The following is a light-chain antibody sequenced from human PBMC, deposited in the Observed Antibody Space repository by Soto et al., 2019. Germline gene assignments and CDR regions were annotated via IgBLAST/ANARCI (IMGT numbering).Light chain of an antibody. Sequence: QSVLTQPASVSGSPGQSITISCTGTSSDVGGYNYVSWYQQHPGKVPKLMIYDVSNRPSGVSNRFSASKSGNTASLTISGLRAGDGGDYYGSLFTRSSSLVFGGGTK. CDR1: SSDVGGYNY. CDR2: DVS. CDR3: SLFTRSSSLV. J-gene: IGLJ2*01. V-gene: IGLV2-14*01.